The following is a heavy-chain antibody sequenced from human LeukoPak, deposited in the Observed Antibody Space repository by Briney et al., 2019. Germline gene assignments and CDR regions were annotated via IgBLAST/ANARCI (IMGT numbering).Heavy chain of an antibody. CDR2: MKQDGSEK. V-gene: IGHV3-7*01. CDR1: GFTFSSYW. Sequence: TGGSLRLSCAASGFTFSSYWMSWVRQAPGKGLEGVANMKQDGSEKYYVDSVKGRFTISRDNAKNSLCLQMNSLRAEDTAVYYCAREADYYGSGSYDYWGQGTLVTVSS. CDR3: AREADYYGSGSYDY. D-gene: IGHD3-10*01. J-gene: IGHJ4*02.